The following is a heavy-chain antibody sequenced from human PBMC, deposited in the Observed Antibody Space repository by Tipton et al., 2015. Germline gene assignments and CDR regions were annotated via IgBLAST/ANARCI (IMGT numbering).Heavy chain of an antibody. V-gene: IGHV1-8*01. CDR3: ARARGRHGGLFDS. J-gene: IGHJ4*02. Sequence: QVQLVQSGPEVKEPGASVKVSYKASGYTLTSYDINWVRQATGQGLEWMGWMNPKSGNTGYAQKFQGRVTMTRDTSISTAYMELSSLTSEDTAVYYCARARGRHGGLFDSWGQGILVTVSS. CDR2: MNPKSGNT. D-gene: IGHD4-23*01. CDR1: GYTLTSYD.